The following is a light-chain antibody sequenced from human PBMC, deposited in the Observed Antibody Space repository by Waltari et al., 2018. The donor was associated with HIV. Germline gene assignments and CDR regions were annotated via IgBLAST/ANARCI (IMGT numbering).Light chain of an antibody. CDR3: AAWDDSLHGYV. Sequence: QSVLTQPPSASGTPGQRVTISCSGSSSNIGSNPINWYRQLPGTATKLLIYSNNKWPSGVPDRVSGSKSATSASLAISGLQSEDEADYYCAAWDDSLHGYVFGTGTKVTVV. CDR2: SNN. CDR1: SSNIGSNP. V-gene: IGLV1-44*01. J-gene: IGLJ1*01.